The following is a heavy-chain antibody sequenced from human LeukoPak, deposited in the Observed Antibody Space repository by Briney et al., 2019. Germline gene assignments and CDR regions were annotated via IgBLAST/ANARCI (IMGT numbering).Heavy chain of an antibody. CDR2: ISSSSSYI. D-gene: IGHD2-2*01. CDR3: ARVGVVPAAIYYYDMDV. Sequence: GGSLRLSCAASGFTFSSYSMNWVRQAPGKGLEWVSSISSSSSYIYYADSVKGRFTISRDNAKNTLYLQMNSLRAEDTAVYYCARVGVVPAAIYYYDMDVWGKGTTVTVSS. J-gene: IGHJ6*03. CDR1: GFTFSSYS. V-gene: IGHV3-21*01.